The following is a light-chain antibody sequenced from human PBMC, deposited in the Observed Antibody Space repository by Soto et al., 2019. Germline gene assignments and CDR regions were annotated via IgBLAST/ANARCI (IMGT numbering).Light chain of an antibody. CDR2: LCS. V-gene: IGKV2-28*01. J-gene: IGKJ4*01. Sequence: DIVMTQSPLSLPVTPGEPASISCRASQSLRNSNGYNYLDWYLQKTGQSPQLLIYLCSKRASGVHDRFSGSGSGTDFTLKISRVEAEDVGVYYCIQDLQTPLTFGGGTKVEIK. CDR3: IQDLQTPLT. CDR1: QSLRNSNGYNY.